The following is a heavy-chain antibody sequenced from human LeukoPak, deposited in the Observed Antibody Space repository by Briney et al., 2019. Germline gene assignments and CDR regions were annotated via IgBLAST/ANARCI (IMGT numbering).Heavy chain of an antibody. CDR3: ARESISVAGTNWFDP. J-gene: IGHJ5*02. CDR2: ISGSGGST. V-gene: IGHV3-23*01. Sequence: GGSLRLSCAAYGFTFSSNGMSWVRQAPGKWLEWVSAISGSGGSTYSADSVKGRSTTSRDNSKNTLYLQMNSLRAEDTAVYYCARESISVAGTNWFDPWGQRTLVTVSS. CDR1: GFTFSSNG. D-gene: IGHD6-19*01.